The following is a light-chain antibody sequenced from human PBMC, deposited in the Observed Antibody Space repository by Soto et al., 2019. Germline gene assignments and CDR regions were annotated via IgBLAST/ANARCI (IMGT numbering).Light chain of an antibody. Sequence: DFQMTQSPSTLSASVGDRVTITCRASQNINNWVAWYQQKPGKAPKFLIYDASTLQRGVPSRFSGSGFGTEFSLTISSLLPDDFGSYYCQHTRTFGQGTKVEIK. J-gene: IGKJ1*01. V-gene: IGKV1-5*01. CDR2: DAS. CDR1: QNINNW. CDR3: QHTRT.